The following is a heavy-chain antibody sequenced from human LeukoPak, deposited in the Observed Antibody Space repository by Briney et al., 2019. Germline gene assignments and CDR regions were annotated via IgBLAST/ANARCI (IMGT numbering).Heavy chain of an antibody. CDR3: ARELAVAGHLDY. J-gene: IGHJ4*02. V-gene: IGHV1-46*01. CDR2: INPSGGST. D-gene: IGHD6-19*01. Sequence: ASVKVSCKASGYTFTSYYMHWVRQAPGQGLEWMGIINPSGGSTSYAQKFQGRVTMTRDTSTSTVYMELSSLRSEDTVVYYCARELAVAGHLDYWGQGTLVTVSS. CDR1: GYTFTSYY.